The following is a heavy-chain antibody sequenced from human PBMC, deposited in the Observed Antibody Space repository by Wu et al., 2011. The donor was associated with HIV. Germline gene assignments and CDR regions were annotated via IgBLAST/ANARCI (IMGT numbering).Heavy chain of an antibody. CDR1: GDTFSSYA. Sequence: QVQLVQSGAEVKKPGSSVKVSCKASGDTFSSYAIGWVRQAPGQGLEWMGRIIPIFGTPIYAQRFEGRVSITTDESTGTAYMELTSLKSDDTAVYYCARAPDYHQSGYRYLDSWGQGTLVTVSS. D-gene: IGHD5-12*01. CDR2: IIPIFGTP. V-gene: IGHV1-69*05. CDR3: ARAPDYHQSGYRYLDS. J-gene: IGHJ4*02.